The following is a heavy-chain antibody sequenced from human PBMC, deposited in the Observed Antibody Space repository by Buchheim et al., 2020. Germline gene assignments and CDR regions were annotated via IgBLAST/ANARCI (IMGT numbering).Heavy chain of an antibody. J-gene: IGHJ4*02. CDR1: GGSFSGYY. CDR3: ARGPRSSSWSDY. CDR2: INHSGST. Sequence: QVQLQQWGAGLLKPSETLSLTCAVYGGSFSGYYWSWIRQPPGKGLEWIGEINHSGSTNYNPSLKRRVTISVDTSKNQFSLKLSSVTAADTAVYYCARGPRSSSWSDYWGQGTL. D-gene: IGHD6-13*01. V-gene: IGHV4-34*01.